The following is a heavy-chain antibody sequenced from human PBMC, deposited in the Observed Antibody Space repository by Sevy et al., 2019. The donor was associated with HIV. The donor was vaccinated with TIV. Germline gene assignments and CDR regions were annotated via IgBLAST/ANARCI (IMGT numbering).Heavy chain of an antibody. CDR1: GGSISSGSYY. CDR2: IYYSGST. J-gene: IGHJ5*02. Sequence: SETLSLTCTVSGGSISSGSYYWSWIRQPPGKGLEWIGYIYYSGSTNYNPSLKSRVTISVDTSKNQFSLKLSSVTAADTAVYYCARDHRRYSHWLDWFDPWGQGTLVTVYS. V-gene: IGHV4-61*01. D-gene: IGHD3-9*01. CDR3: ARDHRRYSHWLDWFDP.